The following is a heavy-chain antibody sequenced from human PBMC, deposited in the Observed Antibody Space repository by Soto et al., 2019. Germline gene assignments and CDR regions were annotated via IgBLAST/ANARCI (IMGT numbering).Heavy chain of an antibody. Sequence: SETLSLTCTVSGASISRYYWSWIRQSPGKGLEWIGYMSYSGNANYNPSLRSRITISVDTSKNQFSLNLSSVTAADTAVYYCASLTSSMGRGVMSPYFDYWGQGTLVTVSS. D-gene: IGHD3-10*01. V-gene: IGHV4-59*12. CDR2: MSYSGNA. CDR1: GASISRYY. J-gene: IGHJ4*02. CDR3: ASLTSSMGRGVMSPYFDY.